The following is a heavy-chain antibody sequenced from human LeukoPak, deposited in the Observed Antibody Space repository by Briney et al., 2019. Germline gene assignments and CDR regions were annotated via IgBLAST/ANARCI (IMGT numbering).Heavy chain of an antibody. Sequence: PGGSLRLSCAASGFTFSSYEMNWVRQAPGKGLEWVSSISSSSSYIYYADSLKGRFTISRDNAKNSLFLQMNSLRAEDTAVYYCARVLRYCSGGNCYSGGLGYMDVWGKGTTVTISS. CDR2: ISSSSSYI. CDR1: GFTFSSYE. V-gene: IGHV3-21*04. CDR3: ARVLRYCSGGNCYSGGLGYMDV. D-gene: IGHD2-15*01. J-gene: IGHJ6*03.